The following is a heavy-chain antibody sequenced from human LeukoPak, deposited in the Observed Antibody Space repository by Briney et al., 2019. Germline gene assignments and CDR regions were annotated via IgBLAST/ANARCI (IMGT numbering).Heavy chain of an antibody. CDR3: ARGRLGYLGYCSSTSCRNWFDP. Sequence: SETLSLTCAVYGGSFSGYYWSWIRQPPGKGLEWIGEINHSGSTNYNPSLKSRVTISVDTSKNQFSLKLSSVTAADTAVYYCARGRLGYLGYCSSTSCRNWFDPWGQGTLVTVSS. V-gene: IGHV4-34*01. CDR2: INHSGST. CDR1: GGSFSGYY. J-gene: IGHJ5*02. D-gene: IGHD2-2*01.